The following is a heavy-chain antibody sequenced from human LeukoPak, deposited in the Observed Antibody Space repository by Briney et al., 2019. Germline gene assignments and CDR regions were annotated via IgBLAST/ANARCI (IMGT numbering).Heavy chain of an antibody. CDR1: GGSFSGYY. J-gene: IGHJ5*02. CDR3: ARVPDITARPCDT. Sequence: PSKTLSLTCAVYGGSFSGYYWTLIRQTPGKGLEWIGEISHTGLTGSNPSLKSRVTIFVDSSKKQFSLRMTSVTAADTGVYYCARVPDITARPCDTWGPGTLVTVSS. V-gene: IGHV4-34*01. D-gene: IGHD1-1*01. CDR2: ISHTGLT.